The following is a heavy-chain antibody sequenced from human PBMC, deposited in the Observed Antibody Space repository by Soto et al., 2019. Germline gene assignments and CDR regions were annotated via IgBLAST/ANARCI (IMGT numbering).Heavy chain of an antibody. D-gene: IGHD1-26*01. CDR2: ISYDGSNK. CDR3: ARVGGSYQPFDY. CDR1: GFTFSSYA. Sequence: QVQLVESGGGVVQPGRSLRLSCAASGFTFSSYAMHWVRQAPGKGLEWVAVISYDGSNKYYADSVKGRFTISRDNSKNTLYLQMNSLRAEDTAVYYCARVGGSYQPFDYWGQGTLVTVSS. J-gene: IGHJ4*02. V-gene: IGHV3-30-3*01.